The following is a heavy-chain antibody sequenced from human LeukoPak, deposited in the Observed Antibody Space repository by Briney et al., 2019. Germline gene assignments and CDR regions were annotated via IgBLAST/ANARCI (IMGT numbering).Heavy chain of an antibody. D-gene: IGHD2-8*02. V-gene: IGHV3-23*01. Sequence: PGGSLRLSCAASGFTFSSHGMNWVRQAPGKGLEWVSSIFPSGGEIHYADSVRGRFTISRDNSKSTLSLRMNSLRAEDTAIYYCATYRQVLLPFESWGQGTLVTVSS. CDR3: ATYRQVLLPFES. CDR2: IFPSGGEI. CDR1: GFTFSSHG. J-gene: IGHJ4*02.